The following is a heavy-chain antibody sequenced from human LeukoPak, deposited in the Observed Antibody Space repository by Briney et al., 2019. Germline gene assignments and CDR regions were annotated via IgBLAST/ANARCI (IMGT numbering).Heavy chain of an antibody. CDR1: GFTFSSYW. V-gene: IGHV3-23*01. CDR3: ASLLEHDVFDI. J-gene: IGHJ3*02. D-gene: IGHD1/OR15-1a*01. CDR2: FSGSGGST. Sequence: GGSLRLSCVASGFTFSSYWMTWVRQAPGKGLQWVSAFSGSGGSTYYADSVKGRFTISRDNSRNTLYLQMNSLRAEDTAVYYCASLLEHDVFDIWGQGTMVTVSS.